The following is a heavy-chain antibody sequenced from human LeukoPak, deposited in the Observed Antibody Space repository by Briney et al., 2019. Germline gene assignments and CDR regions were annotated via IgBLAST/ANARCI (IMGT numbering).Heavy chain of an antibody. CDR1: GFSFSSYN. V-gene: IGHV3-21*01. Sequence: GGSLRLSCEASGFSFSSYNMDWVRQTPGKGQEWISSITTSGTYTFYADSVKGRFTISRDNARNSLYLQMNSLRVEDTAVYYCARDPYSGTYGNTYYYYMDVWGKGTTVTISS. J-gene: IGHJ6*03. D-gene: IGHD1-26*01. CDR2: ITTSGTYT. CDR3: ARDPYSGTYGNTYYYYMDV.